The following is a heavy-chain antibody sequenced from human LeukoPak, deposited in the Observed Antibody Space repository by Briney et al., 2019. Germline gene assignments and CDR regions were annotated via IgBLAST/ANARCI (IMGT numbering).Heavy chain of an antibody. CDR3: ARRGGSYWPYYFDY. Sequence: ASVKVSCKASGYTFTGYYMHWVRQAPGQGLEWMGWINPNSGGTNYAQKFQGRVTMTRDTSISTAYMELSRLRSDDTAVYYCARRGGSYWPYYFDYWGQGTLVTVSS. J-gene: IGHJ4*02. V-gene: IGHV1-2*02. CDR1: GYTFTGYY. D-gene: IGHD1-26*01. CDR2: INPNSGGT.